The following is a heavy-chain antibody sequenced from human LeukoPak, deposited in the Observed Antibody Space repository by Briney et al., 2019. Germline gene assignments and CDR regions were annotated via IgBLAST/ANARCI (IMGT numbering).Heavy chain of an antibody. V-gene: IGHV4-34*01. J-gene: IGHJ4*02. CDR3: ARGYYYDSSGYYYLDY. CDR1: GVSFSGYY. D-gene: IGHD3-22*01. CDR2: INHSGNT. Sequence: SETLSLTCAVYGVSFSGYYWSWIRQPPGKGLEWIGDINHSGNTDYNPSLKSRVTISVDTSKNQFSLKLSSVTAADTAVYYCARGYYYDSSGYYYLDYWGQGTLVTVSS.